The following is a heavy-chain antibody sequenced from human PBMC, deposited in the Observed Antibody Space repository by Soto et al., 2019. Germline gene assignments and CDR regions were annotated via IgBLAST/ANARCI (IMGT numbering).Heavy chain of an antibody. CDR1: GGSININKW. CDR2: IHPSGRT. CDR3: ARGGDWKFDY. J-gene: IGHJ4*02. Sequence: QVQLQESGPGPVKPSGTLSLTCTVSGGSININKWWTWVRQPPGKGLAWVGEIHPSGRTNYSPALKSRLSLSVDKSNNQLSLKLTSLTAADTAVYYCARGGDWKFDYWGQGTQVTVSA. D-gene: IGHD1-1*01. V-gene: IGHV4-4*02.